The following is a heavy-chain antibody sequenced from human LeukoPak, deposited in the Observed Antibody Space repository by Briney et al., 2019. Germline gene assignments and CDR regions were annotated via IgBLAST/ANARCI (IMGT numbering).Heavy chain of an antibody. J-gene: IGHJ4*02. CDR3: ARDNYYDSSGFDY. D-gene: IGHD3-22*01. CDR1: GGSFSGYY. Sequence: SETLSLTCAVYGGSFSGYYWSWIRQPPGKGLEWFGEINHSGSTNYNPSLKSRVTISVDTSKNQFSLKLSSVTAADTAAYYCARDNYYDSSGFDYWGQGTLVTVSS. CDR2: INHSGST. V-gene: IGHV4-34*01.